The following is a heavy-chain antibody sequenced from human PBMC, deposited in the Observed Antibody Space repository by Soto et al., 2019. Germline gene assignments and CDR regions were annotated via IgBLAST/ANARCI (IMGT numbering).Heavy chain of an antibody. V-gene: IGHV3-48*02. CDR1: GFTFSSYS. Sequence: GVLRLSCAASGFTFSSYSMNWVRQAPGKGLEWVSYISSSSSTIYYADSMKGRFTISRDNAKNSLYLQMNILRDEDTVVYYCSREIMITFGGVIAPAYGMDVWGQGTTVTVSS. D-gene: IGHD3-16*02. J-gene: IGHJ6*02. CDR3: SREIMITFGGVIAPAYGMDV. CDR2: ISSSSSTI.